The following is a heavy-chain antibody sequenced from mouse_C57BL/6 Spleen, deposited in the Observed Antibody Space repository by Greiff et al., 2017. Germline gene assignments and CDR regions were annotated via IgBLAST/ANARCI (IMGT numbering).Heavy chain of an antibody. J-gene: IGHJ3*01. CDR2: ISSGSSTI. V-gene: IGHV5-17*01. Sequence: EVKLMESGGGLVKPGGSLKLSCAASGFTFSDYGMHWVRQAPEKGLEWVAYISSGSSTIYYADTVKGRFTITRDNAKNTLFLQMTSLRSEDTAMYYCAHMDWFAYWGQGTLVTVAA. CDR1: GFTFSDYG. CDR3: AHMDWFAY. D-gene: IGHD1-1*02.